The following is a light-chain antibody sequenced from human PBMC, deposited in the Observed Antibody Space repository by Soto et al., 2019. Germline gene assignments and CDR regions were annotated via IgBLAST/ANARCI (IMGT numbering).Light chain of an antibody. J-gene: IGLJ2*01. CDR2: ETS. Sequence: QSALTQPASVSGSPGQSVTISCTGTSSDFGSYKFVSWYQHHPGKVPKVIIYETSKRPSGVSDRFSGSKSGNTASLTISGLQAEDEAYYYCSSYTTSTSFILFGGGTKLTVL. CDR3: SSYTTSTSFIL. V-gene: IGLV2-14*02. CDR1: SSDFGSYKF.